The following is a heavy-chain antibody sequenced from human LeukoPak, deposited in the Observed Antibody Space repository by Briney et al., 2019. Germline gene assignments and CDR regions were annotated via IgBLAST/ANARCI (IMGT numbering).Heavy chain of an antibody. V-gene: IGHV1-18*04. Sequence: ASVKVSCKASGYTFTSYGISWVRQAPGQGLERMGWISAYNGNTNYAQKLQGRVTMTTDTSTSTAYMELRSLRSDDTAVYYCARTHRSTSRSPLPDYWGQGTLVTVSS. CDR3: ARTHRSTSRSPLPDY. D-gene: IGHD2-2*01. J-gene: IGHJ4*02. CDR2: ISAYNGNT. CDR1: GYTFTSYG.